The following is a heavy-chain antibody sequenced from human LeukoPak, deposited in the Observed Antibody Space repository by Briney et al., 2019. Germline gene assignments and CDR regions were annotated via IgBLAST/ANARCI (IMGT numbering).Heavy chain of an antibody. D-gene: IGHD2-2*01. CDR3: ARDEVSIGSSESYFDY. CDR1: GFTFSSYG. Sequence: GGSLRLSCAASGFTFSSYGMHWVRQAPGKGLEWVAFISHDGTNKYYADSVKGRFTISRDNSKHTLYLQMNSLRAEDTAVYYCARDEVSIGSSESYFDYWGQGTLVTVSS. V-gene: IGHV3-30*03. J-gene: IGHJ4*02. CDR2: ISHDGTNK.